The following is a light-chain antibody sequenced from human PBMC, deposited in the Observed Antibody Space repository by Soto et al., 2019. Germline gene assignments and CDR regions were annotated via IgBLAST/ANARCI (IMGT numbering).Light chain of an antibody. Sequence: GMSQTTKSLAVSLGERATINCKCSQNVLYSSNNKNYLAWYQHKPGQPPKLLIYWASTRESGVPDRFSGSGSGTDFTLTISSLQAEDVAVYYCQQYFIAPLPFG. J-gene: IGKJ2*01. CDR1: QNVLYSSNNKNY. CDR2: WAS. V-gene: IGKV4-1*01. CDR3: QQYFIAPLP.